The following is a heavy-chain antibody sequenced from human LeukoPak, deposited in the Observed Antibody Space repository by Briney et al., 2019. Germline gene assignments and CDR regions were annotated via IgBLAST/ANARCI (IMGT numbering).Heavy chain of an antibody. CDR2: INSDGSST. Sequence: PGGSLRLSCAASGFTFSGYWMHWVRQAPGKGLVWVSRINSDGSSTSYADSVKGRFTISRDNAKNTLYLQMNSLRAEDTAVYYCARVWVATYYYYGMDVWGQGTTVTVSS. J-gene: IGHJ6*02. D-gene: IGHD2-15*01. V-gene: IGHV3-74*01. CDR3: ARVWVATYYYYGMDV. CDR1: GFTFSGYW.